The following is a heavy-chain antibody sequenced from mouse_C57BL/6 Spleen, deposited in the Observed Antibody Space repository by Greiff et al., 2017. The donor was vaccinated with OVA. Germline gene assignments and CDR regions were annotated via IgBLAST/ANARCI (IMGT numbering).Heavy chain of an antibody. CDR3: ARHEPPHNSMDY. CDR1: GYTFTEYT. Sequence: VQLQQSGAELVKPGASVKLSCKASGYTFTEYTIHWVKQRSGQGLEWIGWFYPGSGSIKYNENFKDKATLTADKSSITIHMEISRLASAASEFYFCARHEPPHNSMDYWGQGTSVTVSS. CDR2: FYPGSGSI. D-gene: IGHD6-1*01. V-gene: IGHV1-62-2*01. J-gene: IGHJ4*01.